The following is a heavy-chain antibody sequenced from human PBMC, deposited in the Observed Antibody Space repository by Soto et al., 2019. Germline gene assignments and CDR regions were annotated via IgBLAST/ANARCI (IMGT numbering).Heavy chain of an antibody. CDR3: ARGRSYGDYLNY. D-gene: IGHD4-17*01. Sequence: LSLTCTVSGGSISSYYWSWIRQPPGKGLEWIGYIYYSGNTNYNPSLKSRVTISVDTSKNQFSLKLSSVTAADTAVYYCARGRSYGDYLNYWGQGTLVTVSS. J-gene: IGHJ4*02. V-gene: IGHV4-59*01. CDR1: GGSISSYY. CDR2: IYYSGNT.